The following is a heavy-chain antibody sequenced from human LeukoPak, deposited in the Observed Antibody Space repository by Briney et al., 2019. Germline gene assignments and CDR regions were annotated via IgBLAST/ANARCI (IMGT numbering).Heavy chain of an antibody. Sequence: ASVKVSCKASGYTFTSYGISWVRQAPGQGLEWMGWISDYNGNTNYAQKLQGRVTMTTDTSTSAAYLELRSLRSDDTAVYYCAVDIAAAGDDAFDIWGQGTMVTVSS. CDR1: GYTFTSYG. CDR2: ISDYNGNT. CDR3: AVDIAAAGDDAFDI. V-gene: IGHV1-18*01. D-gene: IGHD6-13*01. J-gene: IGHJ3*02.